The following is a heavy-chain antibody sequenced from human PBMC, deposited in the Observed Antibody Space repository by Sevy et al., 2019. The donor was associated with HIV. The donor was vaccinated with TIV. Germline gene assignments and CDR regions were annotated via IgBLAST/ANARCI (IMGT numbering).Heavy chain of an antibody. CDR3: ARYIVVVPAAIIYYYGMDV. CDR2: ISSSSRYI. D-gene: IGHD2-2*02. CDR1: GFTFSSYS. V-gene: IGHV3-21*01. J-gene: IGHJ6*02. Sequence: GSLRLSCAASGFTFSSYSMNWVRQAPGKGLEWVSSISSSSRYIYYADSVKGRFTISRDNTKNSRYLQMNSLRAEDTAVYYCARYIVVVPAAIIYYYGMDVWGQGTTVTVSS.